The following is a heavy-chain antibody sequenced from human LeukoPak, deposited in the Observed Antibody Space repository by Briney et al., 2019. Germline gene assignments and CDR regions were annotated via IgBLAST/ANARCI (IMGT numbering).Heavy chain of an antibody. J-gene: IGHJ4*02. CDR1: GGSISGAAYY. Sequence: SETLSLTCTVSGGSISGAAYYSSWIRQHPGKGLEWIGYIYYSGTAYYNPSLKSRVTISLDTSKNQFSLKLSSVTAADTAVYYCARERGGYDYNIDYWGQGTLVTVSS. V-gene: IGHV4-31*03. CDR3: ARERGGYDYNIDY. D-gene: IGHD5-12*01. CDR2: IYYSGTA.